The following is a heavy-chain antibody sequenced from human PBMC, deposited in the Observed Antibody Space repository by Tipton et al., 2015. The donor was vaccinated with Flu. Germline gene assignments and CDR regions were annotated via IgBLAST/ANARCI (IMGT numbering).Heavy chain of an antibody. D-gene: IGHD3-16*02. V-gene: IGHV4-39*07. CDR1: GGSISSSSYY. Sequence: TLSLTCTVSGGSISSSSYYWGWIRQPPGKGLEWIGSIYYSGSTYYNPSLKSRVTISVDTSKNQFSLKLSSVTAADTAVYYCARWEYSTMITFGGVIVYFDYWGQGTLVTVSS. CDR2: IYYSGST. CDR3: ARWEYSTMITFGGVIVYFDY. J-gene: IGHJ4*02.